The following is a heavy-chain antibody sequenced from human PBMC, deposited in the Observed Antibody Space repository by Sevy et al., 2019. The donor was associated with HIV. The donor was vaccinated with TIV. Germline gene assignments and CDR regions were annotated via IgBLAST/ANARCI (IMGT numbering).Heavy chain of an antibody. J-gene: IGHJ4*02. CDR1: GFTFSSYG. CDR2: ISYDGSNK. Sequence: GGSLRLSCAASGFTFSSYGMHWVRQAPGKGLEWVAVISYDGSNKYYADSVKGRFTISRDNSKNTLYLQMNSLRAEDTAVYYCAREYGNGDYYFDYWGQGTLVTVSS. D-gene: IGHD4-17*01. CDR3: AREYGNGDYYFDY. V-gene: IGHV3-30*04.